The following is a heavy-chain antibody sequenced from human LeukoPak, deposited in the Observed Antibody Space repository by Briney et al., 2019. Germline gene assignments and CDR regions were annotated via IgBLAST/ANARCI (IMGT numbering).Heavy chain of an antibody. CDR3: ARARFDY. Sequence: GGSLRLSCAASGFTFSSYGMHWVRQAPGKGLEWVAVISYDGSNKYYADSVKGRFTISRDNAKNTLYLQMNSLRAEDTAVYYCARARFDYWGQGTLVTVSS. V-gene: IGHV3-30*03. CDR2: ISYDGSNK. CDR1: GFTFSSYG. J-gene: IGHJ4*02.